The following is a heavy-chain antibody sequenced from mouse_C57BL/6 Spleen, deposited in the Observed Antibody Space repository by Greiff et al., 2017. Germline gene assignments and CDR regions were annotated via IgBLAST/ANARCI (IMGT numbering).Heavy chain of an antibody. CDR2: ILPGSGRT. CDR3: ARHDPVLYAMDY. V-gene: IGHV1-9*01. D-gene: IGHD2-3*01. Sequence: VKLMESGAELMKPGASVKLSCKATGYTFTGYWIEWVKQRPGHGLEWIGEILPGSGRTNYNEKFKGKDTFTADTSSNTVYMQLSSLTTEDSAIYYCARHDPVLYAMDYWGQGTSVTVSS. J-gene: IGHJ4*01. CDR1: GYTFTGYW.